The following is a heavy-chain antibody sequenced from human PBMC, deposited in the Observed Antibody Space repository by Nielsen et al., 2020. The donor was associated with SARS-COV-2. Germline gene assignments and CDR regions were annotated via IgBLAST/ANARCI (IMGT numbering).Heavy chain of an antibody. CDR1: GYTFTSYD. D-gene: IGHD3-9*01. CDR2: INTNTGNP. Sequence: ASVKVSCKASGYTFTSYDINWVRQAPGQGLEWMGWINTNTGNPTYAQGFTGRFVFSLDTSVSTAYLQISSLKAEDTAVYYCARDGDILTGYRNYFDYWGQGTLVTVSS. J-gene: IGHJ4*02. V-gene: IGHV7-4-1*02. CDR3: ARDGDILTGYRNYFDY.